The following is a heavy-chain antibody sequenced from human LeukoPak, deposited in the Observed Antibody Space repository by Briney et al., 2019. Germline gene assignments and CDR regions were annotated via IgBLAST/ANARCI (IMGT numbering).Heavy chain of an antibody. Sequence: SETLSLTCTVSGGSISSGSYFWSWIRQPAGKGLEWIGRIYTGGSTNNNPSLKSRVTISVDTSKKEFSLKLSSVTAADTAVYYCARGAGWYNYWGQGILVTVSS. J-gene: IGHJ4*02. D-gene: IGHD6-19*01. CDR3: ARGAGWYNY. V-gene: IGHV4-61*02. CDR2: IYTGGST. CDR1: GGSISSGSYF.